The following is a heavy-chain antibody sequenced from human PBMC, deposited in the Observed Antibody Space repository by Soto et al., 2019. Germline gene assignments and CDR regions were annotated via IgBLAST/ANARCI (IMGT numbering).Heavy chain of an antibody. CDR1: GFSFSSYA. CDR2: ISNSGGST. J-gene: IGHJ5*02. Sequence: EVQLLESGGGLVQPGGSLRLSCAASGFSFSSYAMTWVRQAPGRGLEWVSTISNSGGSTFYADSVKGRFTISRDNSKNTLYLQMTSLRDEDTAVYYCAKDPPVSQRGSDRWGQGNLVTVSS. D-gene: IGHD1-1*01. CDR3: AKDPPVSQRGSDR. V-gene: IGHV3-23*01.